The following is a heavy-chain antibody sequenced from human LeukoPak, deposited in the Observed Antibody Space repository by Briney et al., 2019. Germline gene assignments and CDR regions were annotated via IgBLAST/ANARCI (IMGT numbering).Heavy chain of an antibody. V-gene: IGHV4-30-2*02. CDR2: IYHSGST. J-gene: IGHJ6*02. CDR1: GGSISSGGYY. Sequence: SETLSLTCTVSGGSISSGGYYWSWIRQPPGKGLEWIGYIYHSGSTYYNPSLKSRVTISVDRSKNQFSLSLSSVTAADTAVYYCARWSSFYGMDVWGQGTTVTVSS. CDR3: ARWSSFYGMDV. D-gene: IGHD6-19*01.